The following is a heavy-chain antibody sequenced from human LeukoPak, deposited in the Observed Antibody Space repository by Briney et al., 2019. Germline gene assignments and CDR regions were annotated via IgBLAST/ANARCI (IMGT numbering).Heavy chain of an antibody. CDR3: ATTSYYHGSGPRALDY. CDR1: GYTFTSYY. Sequence: ASVKVSCKASGYTFTSYYMHWVRQAPGQGLEWMGIINPSGGSTSYAQKFQGRVTMTRDTSTSTVYMELSSLRSEDTAVYYCATTSYYHGSGPRALDYWGQGTLVTVSS. D-gene: IGHD3-10*01. J-gene: IGHJ4*02. V-gene: IGHV1-46*01. CDR2: INPSGGST.